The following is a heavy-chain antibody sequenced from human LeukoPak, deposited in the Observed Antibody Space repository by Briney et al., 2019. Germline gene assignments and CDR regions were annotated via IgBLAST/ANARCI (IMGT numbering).Heavy chain of an antibody. CDR1: GITSSTYG. V-gene: IGHV3-30*18. CDR3: ANAGRDSTSTISCGMDV. D-gene: IGHD6-13*01. J-gene: IGHJ6*02. Sequence: GGSLRLSCVASGITSSTYGMYWVRQAPGKGLEWVAVISHDGNNKYYADSVKGRFTISRDNSRNTLYLQMNSLRAEDTAVYYCANAGRDSTSTISCGMDVWGQGTTVTVSS. CDR2: ISHDGNNK.